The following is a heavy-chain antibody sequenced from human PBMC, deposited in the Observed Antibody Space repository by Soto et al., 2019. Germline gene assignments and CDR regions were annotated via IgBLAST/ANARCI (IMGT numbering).Heavy chain of an antibody. Sequence: PGGSLRLSCAASGFTSSDHYIDWVRQAPGKGLEWVGRIRDKPNSYTTQYAASVQGRFTISREESKNSLNLQMNSLKSEDTAVYYCVRCNTQYYADYWGQGTLVTVSS. CDR1: GFTSSDHY. CDR3: VRCNTQYYADY. D-gene: IGHD4-17*01. V-gene: IGHV3-72*01. CDR2: IRDKPNSYTT. J-gene: IGHJ4*02.